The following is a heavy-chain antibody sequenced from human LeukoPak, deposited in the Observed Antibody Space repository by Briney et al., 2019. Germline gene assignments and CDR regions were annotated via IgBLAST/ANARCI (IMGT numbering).Heavy chain of an antibody. CDR2: MCSDGSDK. J-gene: IGHJ4*02. V-gene: IGHV3-30*02. Sequence: GGSLRLSCAASGFTFSSYGMHWVRQAPGKGLEWVAFMCSDGSDKYHVNSVEGRFTISRDTSKNTLYLQMNNLRTEDTAVYYCAKDGGTVCHVINYSFDSWGQGTLVTVSS. D-gene: IGHD1-1*01. CDR3: AKDGGTVCHVINYSFDS. CDR1: GFTFSSYG.